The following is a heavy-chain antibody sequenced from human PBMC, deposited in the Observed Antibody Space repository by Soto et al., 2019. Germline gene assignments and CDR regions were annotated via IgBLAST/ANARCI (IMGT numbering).Heavy chain of an antibody. D-gene: IGHD4-17*01. V-gene: IGHV1-46*01. CDR2: INPSGGST. J-gene: IGHJ4*02. CDR1: GYTFTSYY. Sequence: ASVEVSCKASGYTFTSYYIHWVRQAPGQGLEWMGIINPSGGSTNYAQELQGRVTVTRDTSTSTVYMELRSLRSDDTAVYYCATRGPSTVTTAFDYWGQGTLVTVSS. CDR3: ATRGPSTVTTAFDY.